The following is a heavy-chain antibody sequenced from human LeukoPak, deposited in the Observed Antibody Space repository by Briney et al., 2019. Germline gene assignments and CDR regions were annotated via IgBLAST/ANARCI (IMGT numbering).Heavy chain of an antibody. J-gene: IGHJ6*03. D-gene: IGHD3-3*01. V-gene: IGHV3-21*01. Sequence: GGSQRLSCAASGFTFSSYSMNWVRQAPGKGLEWVSSISSSSSYIYYADSVKGRFTISRDNAKNSLYLQMNSLRAEDTAVYYCARCEEEYYDFWSGYYRGYYYYMDVWGKGTTVTVSS. CDR3: ARCEEEYYDFWSGYYRGYYYYMDV. CDR1: GFTFSSYS. CDR2: ISSSSSYI.